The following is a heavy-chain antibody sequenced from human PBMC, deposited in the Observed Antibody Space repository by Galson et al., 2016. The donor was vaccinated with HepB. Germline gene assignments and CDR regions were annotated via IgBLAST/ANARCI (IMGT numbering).Heavy chain of an antibody. CDR1: GGSISSTYHY. J-gene: IGHJ6*02. V-gene: IGHV4-39*01. CDR3: ARHMFSSGPPSPFHYFGMDV. Sequence: SETLSLTCTVSGGSISSTYHYWGWVRQPPGKGLEYIGSIYYSGTTYHNPSLKSRVTIFVDTSKNQFSLRLSAVTAAETGVYCCARHMFSSGPPSPFHYFGMDVWGPGTTVTVSS. D-gene: IGHD3-22*01. CDR2: IYYSGTT.